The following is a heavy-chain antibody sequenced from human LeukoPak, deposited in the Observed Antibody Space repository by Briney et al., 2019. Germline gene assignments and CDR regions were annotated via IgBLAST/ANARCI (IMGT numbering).Heavy chain of an antibody. J-gene: IGHJ4*02. Sequence: GASVKVSCKASGYTFTSYYMHWVRQAPGQGLEWMGRIIPILGIANYAQKFQGRVTITADKSTSTAYMELSSLRSEDTAVYYCARDLNAGYSYGYTDYWGQGTLVTVSS. CDR2: IIPILGIA. CDR3: ARDLNAGYSYGYTDY. D-gene: IGHD5-18*01. V-gene: IGHV1-69*04. CDR1: GYTFTSYY.